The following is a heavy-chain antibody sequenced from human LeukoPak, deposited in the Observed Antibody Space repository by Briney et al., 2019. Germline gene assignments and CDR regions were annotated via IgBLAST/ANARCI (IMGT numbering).Heavy chain of an antibody. CDR3: ASTGSSGYYYFDY. D-gene: IGHD3-22*01. CDR2: VIPIFGTA. CDR1: GGTFSSYA. V-gene: IGHV1-69*05. J-gene: IGHJ4*02. Sequence: SVKVSCKASGGTFSSYAISWVRQAPGQGLEWMGGVIPIFGTANYAQKFQGRVTITTDESTSTAYMELSSLRSEDTAVYYCASTGSSGYYYFDYWGQGTLVTVSS.